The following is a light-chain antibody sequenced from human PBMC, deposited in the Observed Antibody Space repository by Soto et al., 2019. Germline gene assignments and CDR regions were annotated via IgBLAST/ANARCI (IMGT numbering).Light chain of an antibody. CDR2: DAS. CDR3: QHRKNWQVT. CDR1: QSVSSY. J-gene: IGKJ5*01. V-gene: IGKV3-11*01. Sequence: PGERAPLSSRASQSVSSYLAWYQQKPGQAPRLLIYDASNRATGIPARFSGSGSGTGFTLTISSLEPEDFAVYYCQHRKNWQVTFGQGTLLEIK.